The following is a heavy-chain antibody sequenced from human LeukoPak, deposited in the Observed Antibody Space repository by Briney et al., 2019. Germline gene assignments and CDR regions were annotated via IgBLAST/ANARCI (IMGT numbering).Heavy chain of an antibody. Sequence: PSETLSLTCTVSGDSTGSYYWSWIRQPPGKGLEWIGYIYYSGSTNYNPSLTSRVTISVDTSKNQFSLKLSSVTAADTAVYYCARDVSESSSWYRNWFDPWGQGTLVTVSS. J-gene: IGHJ5*02. CDR1: GDSTGSYY. D-gene: IGHD6-13*01. CDR2: IYYSGST. V-gene: IGHV4-59*01. CDR3: ARDVSESSSWYRNWFDP.